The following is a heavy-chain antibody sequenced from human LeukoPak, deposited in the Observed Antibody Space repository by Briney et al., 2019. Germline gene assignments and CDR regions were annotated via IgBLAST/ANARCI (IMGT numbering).Heavy chain of an antibody. Sequence: SETLSLTCAVYDGSLSGYYWSWIRQPPGKGLEWIGYIHYSGSTNYNPSLKSRVTISVDTSKNQFSLKLSSVTAADTAVYYCARHPQGPGPATPSWWFDPWGQGTLVTVSS. CDR3: ARHPQGPGPATPSWWFDP. CDR1: DGSLSGYY. D-gene: IGHD2-15*01. CDR2: IHYSGST. J-gene: IGHJ5*02. V-gene: IGHV4-59*08.